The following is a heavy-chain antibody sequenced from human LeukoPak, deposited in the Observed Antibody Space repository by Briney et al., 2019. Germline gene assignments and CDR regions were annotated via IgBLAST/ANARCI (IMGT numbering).Heavy chain of an antibody. Sequence: PGASLQISCQGSGSIFTSYWIGWVRPLPGKGLEWMGIIYPGDSDTRYSPSFQGQVTISADKSISTAYLQWSSLKASDTAMYYCARVLRYFDWLSDYFDYWGQGTLVTVSS. J-gene: IGHJ4*02. V-gene: IGHV5-51*01. CDR2: IYPGDSDT. CDR3: ARVLRYFDWLSDYFDY. D-gene: IGHD3-9*01. CDR1: GSIFTSYW.